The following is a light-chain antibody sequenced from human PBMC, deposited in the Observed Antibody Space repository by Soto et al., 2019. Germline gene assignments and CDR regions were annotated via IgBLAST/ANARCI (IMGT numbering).Light chain of an antibody. J-gene: IGKJ2*01. CDR2: AAS. CDR1: QSISSY. Sequence: DIQMTQSPSSLSASVGDRVTITCRASQSISSYLNWYQQKPGKAPKLLIYAASSLQSGVASRFSGSGSATDFTLPISSLQPEDFATYYCQQSYSTPMYTFGQGTKLEIK. V-gene: IGKV1-39*01. CDR3: QQSYSTPMYT.